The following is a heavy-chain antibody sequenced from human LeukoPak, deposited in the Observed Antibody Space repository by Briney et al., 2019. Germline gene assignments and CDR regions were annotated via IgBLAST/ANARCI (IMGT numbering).Heavy chain of an antibody. CDR1: GGSISSYY. CDR3: ARGPPPDFDY. V-gene: IGHV4-4*07. CDR2: IYTSGST. J-gene: IGHJ4*02. Sequence: TSETLSLTCTVSGGSISSYYWSWIRQPAGKGLEWIGRIYTSGSTDYNPSLKSRVTMSVDTSKNQFSLRLTSVTAADTAVYYCARGPPPDFDYWGQGTLVTVSS.